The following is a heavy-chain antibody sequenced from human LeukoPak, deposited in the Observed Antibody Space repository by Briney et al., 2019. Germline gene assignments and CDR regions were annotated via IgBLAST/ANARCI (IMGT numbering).Heavy chain of an antibody. CDR3: GRISAAAADS. J-gene: IGHJ4*02. Sequence: SQTLSLTCAISGDSVSSNSATWNWIRQSPSRGLEWLGRAYYRSTWNNDYATSVKSRITITPDTSKNLFSLQLNSVTPEDTAVYYCGRISAAAADSWGQGTLVTVSS. CDR1: GDSVSSNSAT. CDR2: AYYRSTWNN. V-gene: IGHV6-1*01. D-gene: IGHD6-13*01.